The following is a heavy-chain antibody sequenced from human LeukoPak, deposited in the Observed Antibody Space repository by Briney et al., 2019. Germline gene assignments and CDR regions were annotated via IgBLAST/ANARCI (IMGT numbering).Heavy chain of an antibody. CDR2: ISWNSGAI. V-gene: IGHV3-9*01. Sequence: SLRLSCAASGFIFDDYAMHWVRQAPGKGLEWVSGISWNSGAIGYADSVKGRFTISRDNAKNSLYLQMNSLRAEDTALYYCVKGYCSGGSCYWFDHWGQGTLVTVSS. D-gene: IGHD2-15*01. J-gene: IGHJ5*02. CDR3: VKGYCSGGSCYWFDH. CDR1: GFIFDDYA.